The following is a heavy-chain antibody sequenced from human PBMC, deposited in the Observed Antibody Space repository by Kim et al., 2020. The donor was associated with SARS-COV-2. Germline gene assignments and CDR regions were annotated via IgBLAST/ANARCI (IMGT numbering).Heavy chain of an antibody. D-gene: IGHD1-7*01. V-gene: IGHV3-30*01. CDR3: ASGEIYNWNYDRAFDI. Sequence: SVKGRFTISRDNSKNTLYLQMNSLRAEDTAVYYCASGEIYNWNYDRAFDIWGQGTMVTVSS. J-gene: IGHJ3*02.